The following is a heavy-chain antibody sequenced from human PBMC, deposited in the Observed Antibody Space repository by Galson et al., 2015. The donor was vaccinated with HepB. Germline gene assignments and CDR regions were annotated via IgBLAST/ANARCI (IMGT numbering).Heavy chain of an antibody. Sequence: SLRLSCAASGFTFSSYSMNWVRQAPGKGLEWVSSISSSSSYIYYADSVKGRFTISRDNAKNSLYLQMNSLRAEDTAVYYCARVEYYYGSGSSNDFDYWGQGTLVTVSS. CDR1: GFTFSSYS. CDR3: ARVEYYYGSGSSNDFDY. V-gene: IGHV3-21*01. J-gene: IGHJ4*02. D-gene: IGHD3-10*01. CDR2: ISSSSSYI.